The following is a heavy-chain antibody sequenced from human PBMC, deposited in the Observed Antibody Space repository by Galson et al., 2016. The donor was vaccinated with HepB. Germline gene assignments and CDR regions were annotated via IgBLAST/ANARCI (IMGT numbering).Heavy chain of an antibody. CDR3: AKCPPGTRGSLDS. D-gene: IGHD1-14*01. CDR1: GFTFNSYA. CDR2: ISDNGHAT. J-gene: IGHJ4*02. V-gene: IGHV3-23*01. Sequence: SLRLSCAGSGFTFNSYAMNWVRQAPGKGREWISLISDNGHATYYADPVRGRFSIARDNSKNTLYLQMNSLRADDTAVYYCAKCPPGTRGSLDSWGQGTLVTVSS.